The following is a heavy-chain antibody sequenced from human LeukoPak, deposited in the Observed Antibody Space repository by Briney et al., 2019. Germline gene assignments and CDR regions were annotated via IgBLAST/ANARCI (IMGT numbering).Heavy chain of an antibody. CDR2: IYYSGST. CDR1: GGSISSYY. V-gene: IGHV4-59*08. CDR3: ARLRNVVLFDY. J-gene: IGHJ4*02. Sequence: SETLSLTCAVYGGSISSYYWSWIRQPPGKGLEWIGYIYYSGSTNYNPSLKSRVTISVDTSKNQFSLILSSVTAADTAMYFCARLRNVVLFDYWGQGTLVTVSS. D-gene: IGHD2-15*01.